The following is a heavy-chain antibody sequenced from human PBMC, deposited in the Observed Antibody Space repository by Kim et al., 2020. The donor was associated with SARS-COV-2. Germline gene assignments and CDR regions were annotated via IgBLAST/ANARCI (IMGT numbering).Heavy chain of an antibody. D-gene: IGHD3-10*01. V-gene: IGHV4-59*01. J-gene: IGHJ6*03. Sequence: SETLSLTCTVSGGSISSYYWSWIRQPPGKGLEWIGYIYYSGSTNYNPSLKSRVTISVDTSKNQFSLKLSSVTAADTAVYYCASGVRSHYYYYYMDGWGKGTTVTVSS. CDR2: IYYSGST. CDR1: GGSISSYY. CDR3: ASGVRSHYYYYYMDG.